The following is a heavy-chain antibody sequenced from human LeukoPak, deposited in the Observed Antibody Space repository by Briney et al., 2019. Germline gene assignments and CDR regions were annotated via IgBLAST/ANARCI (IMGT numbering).Heavy chain of an antibody. V-gene: IGHV4-4*09. J-gene: IGHJ4*02. CDR2: IYTSGST. Sequence: SETLSLTCTVSGGSISRYYWSWIRQSPGKGLEWIGYIYTSGSTNYNPSLKSRVTISVDTSKNQFSLKLSSVTAADTAVYYCARHLRYSSSSVDYFDYWGQGTLVTVSS. CDR3: ARHLRYSSSSVDYFDY. D-gene: IGHD6-6*01. CDR1: GGSISRYY.